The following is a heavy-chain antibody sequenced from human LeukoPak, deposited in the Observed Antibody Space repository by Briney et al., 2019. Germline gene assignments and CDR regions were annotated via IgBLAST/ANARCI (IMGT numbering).Heavy chain of an antibody. CDR1: GGSISSSSYY. J-gene: IGHJ4*02. CDR3: ARGSGGPGSYQDY. D-gene: IGHD3-10*01. Sequence: SETLSLTCTVSGGSISSSSYYWGWIRQPPGKGLEWIGSIYYSGSTYYNPSLKSRVTISVDTSKNQFSLKLSSVTAADTAVYYCARGSGGPGSYQDYWGQGTLVTVSS. V-gene: IGHV4-39*07. CDR2: IYYSGST.